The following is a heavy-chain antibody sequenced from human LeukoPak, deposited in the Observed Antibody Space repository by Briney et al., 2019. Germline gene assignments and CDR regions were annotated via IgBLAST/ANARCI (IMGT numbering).Heavy chain of an antibody. CDR1: GFTFSSFE. CDR2: ISGSGGSA. Sequence: PGGSLRLSCAASGFTFSSFEMSWVRQAPGKGLEWVSAISGSGGSAYYADSVKGRFTISGDNSRNSLSLQMNSLRAEDTALYYCAKTGYSSGWYRIWDCWGQGTLVTVSS. V-gene: IGHV3-23*01. D-gene: IGHD6-19*01. CDR3: AKTGYSSGWYRIWDC. J-gene: IGHJ4*02.